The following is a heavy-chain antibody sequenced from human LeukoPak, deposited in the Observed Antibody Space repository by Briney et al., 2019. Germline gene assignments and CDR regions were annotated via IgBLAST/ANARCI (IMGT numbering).Heavy chain of an antibody. J-gene: IGHJ4*02. CDR1: GFTFSYYA. D-gene: IGHD2-15*01. Sequence: GGSLRLSCAASGFTFSYYAMSWVRQAPGKGLEWVSAISGSGGSTYYADSVKGRFTISRDNSKNTLYLQMNSLRAGDTAVYYCAKDHTVSIAYYFDYWGQGTLVTVSS. CDR2: ISGSGGST. V-gene: IGHV3-23*01. CDR3: AKDHTVSIAYYFDY.